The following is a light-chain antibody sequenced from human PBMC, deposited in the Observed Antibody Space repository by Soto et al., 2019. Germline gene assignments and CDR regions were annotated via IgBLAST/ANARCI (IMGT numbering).Light chain of an antibody. J-gene: IGLJ1*01. CDR1: SSDVVGYNY. Sequence: QSALTQPASVSGSPGQSITISCTGTSSDVVGYNYVSWYQQHPGKAPKLMIYEDSHRPSGVSSRFSGSKSVNTASLTISGLQAEDEADYYCSSYTSSSIDYVFGTGTKVTVL. CDR2: EDS. V-gene: IGLV2-14*01. CDR3: SSYTSSSIDYV.